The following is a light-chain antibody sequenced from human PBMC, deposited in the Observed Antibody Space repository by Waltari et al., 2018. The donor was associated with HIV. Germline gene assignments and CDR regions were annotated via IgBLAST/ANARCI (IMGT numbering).Light chain of an antibody. CDR3: CSYVGSYTPWV. CDR1: SSAVGGYNS. CDR2: DVS. J-gene: IGLJ1*01. Sequence: QSALTQPRSVSGSPGLSVTISCTGPSSAVGGYNSVSWYQQQPGEAPKLMSYDVSKPPSGVPTRFAGCKTGNTTCRTMSGLQAEDEADYYGCSYVGSYTPWVFGTGTQVTVL. V-gene: IGLV2-11*01.